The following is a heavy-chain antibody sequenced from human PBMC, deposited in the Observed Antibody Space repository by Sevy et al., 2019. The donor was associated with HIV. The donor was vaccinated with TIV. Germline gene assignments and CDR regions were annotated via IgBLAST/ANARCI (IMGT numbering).Heavy chain of an antibody. D-gene: IGHD3-22*01. CDR1: GYTFTSYG. J-gene: IGHJ3*02. CDR3: ARGEVYYDSSGYSHAFDI. CDR2: ISAYNGNT. Sequence: ALVKVSCKASGYTFTSYGISWVRQAPGQGLEWMGWISAYNGNTNYAQKLQGRVTMTTDTSTSTAYMELRSLRSDDTAVYYCARGEVYYDSSGYSHAFDIWGQGTMVTVSS. V-gene: IGHV1-18*01.